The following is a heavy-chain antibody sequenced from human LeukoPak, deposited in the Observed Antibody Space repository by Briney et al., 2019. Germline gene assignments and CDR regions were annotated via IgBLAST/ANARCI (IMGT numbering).Heavy chain of an antibody. D-gene: IGHD3-3*01. V-gene: IGHV1-69*05. J-gene: IGHJ6*03. CDR2: IIPIFGTA. Sequence: SVKVSCKASGGTFSSYAISWVRQAPGQGLEWMGGIIPIFGTANYAQKFQGRVTITTDESTSTAYMGLSSLRSEDTAVYYCARGLVTAILRSYYYYYMDVWGKGTTVTVSS. CDR3: ARGLVTAILRSYYYYYMDV. CDR1: GGTFSSYA.